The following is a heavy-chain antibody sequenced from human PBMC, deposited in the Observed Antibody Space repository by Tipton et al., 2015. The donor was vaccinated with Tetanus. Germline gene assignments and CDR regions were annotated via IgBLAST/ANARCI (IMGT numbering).Heavy chain of an antibody. CDR3: AKGIVATAFDY. D-gene: IGHD5-12*01. J-gene: IGHJ4*02. Sequence: SLRLSCAASGFTVSSNYMSWVRQAPGKGLEWVSVIYSCGSTYYADSVKGRFTISRDNSKNTLYLQMNSLRAEDTAVYYCAKGIVATAFDYWGQGTLVTVSS. CDR1: GFTVSSNY. V-gene: IGHV3-66*03. CDR2: IYSCGST.